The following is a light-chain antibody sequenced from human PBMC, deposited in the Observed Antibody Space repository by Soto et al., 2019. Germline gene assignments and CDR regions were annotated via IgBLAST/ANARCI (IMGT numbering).Light chain of an antibody. V-gene: IGLV2-8*01. CDR1: SSDIGVYHY. CDR2: EVT. CDR3: SYYARSNNYV. J-gene: IGLJ1*01. Sequence: QSVLTQPPSASGSPGQSVTVSCTGTSSDIGVYHYVSWYQQHPGKAPKLLIYEVTKRPSGVPDRFSGSKSGNTASLTVSGLQADDEADYYCSYYARSNNYVFGTGTKXT.